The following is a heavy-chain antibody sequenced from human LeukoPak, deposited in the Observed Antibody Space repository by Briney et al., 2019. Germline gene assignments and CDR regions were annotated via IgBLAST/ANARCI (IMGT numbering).Heavy chain of an antibody. CDR1: GFTFSSYS. V-gene: IGHV3-21*01. CDR2: ISSSSSYI. Sequence: PGGSLRPSCAASGFTFSSYSMNWVRQAPGKGLEWVSSISSSSSYIYYADSVKGRFTISRDNAKNSLYLQMNSLRAEDTAVYYCARDGPSPGYCSSTSCYNPFDAFDIWGQGTMVTVSS. D-gene: IGHD2-2*02. CDR3: ARDGPSPGYCSSTSCYNPFDAFDI. J-gene: IGHJ3*02.